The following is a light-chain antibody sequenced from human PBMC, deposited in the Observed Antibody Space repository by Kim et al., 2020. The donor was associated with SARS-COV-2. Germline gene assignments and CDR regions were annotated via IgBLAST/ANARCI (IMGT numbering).Light chain of an antibody. CDR1: KLGDKY. V-gene: IGLV3-1*01. CDR2: QDS. CDR3: QAWDTPEV. J-gene: IGLJ3*02. Sequence: SYELTQPPSVSVSPGQTASITCSGDKLGDKYACWYQQKPGQSPVLVIYQDSKRPSGIPERFSGSNSGNTATLTISGTQAMDEADYYCQAWDTPEVCGGGT.